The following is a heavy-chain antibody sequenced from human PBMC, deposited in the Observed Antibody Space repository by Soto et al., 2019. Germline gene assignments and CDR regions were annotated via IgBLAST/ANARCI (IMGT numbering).Heavy chain of an antibody. CDR1: GASSTRGGYY. Sequence: TLSLTCTFSGASSTRGGYYWTWVRQLPGRGLEWIGYTYYTGKTNYNPSLTSRLAISVDTSKTQFSLRLRYVTAADTALYSCVGDATRIRGMDVWGPGTTVSVSS. D-gene: IGHD2-15*01. J-gene: IGHJ6*02. CDR2: TYYTGKT. CDR3: VGDATRIRGMDV. V-gene: IGHV4-31*03.